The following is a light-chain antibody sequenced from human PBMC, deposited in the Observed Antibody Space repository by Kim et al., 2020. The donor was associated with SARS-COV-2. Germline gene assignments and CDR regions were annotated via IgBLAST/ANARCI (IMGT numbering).Light chain of an antibody. CDR1: TLIGYS. CDR2: GKD. J-gene: IGLJ2*01. V-gene: IGLV3-19*01. CDR3: NSRDSSGNFVV. Sequence: ALGQTVRITCPGNTLIGYSANRYLQMPGQTPVLIIYGKDSRPSGIPDRFTGSTSRNTASLTIPGAQAENGADYYCNSRDSSGNFVVFGGGTQLTVL.